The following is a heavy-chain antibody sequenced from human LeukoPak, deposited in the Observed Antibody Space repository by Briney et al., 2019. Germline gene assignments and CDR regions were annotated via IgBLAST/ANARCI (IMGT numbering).Heavy chain of an antibody. J-gene: IGHJ2*01. D-gene: IGHD6-19*01. CDR1: AFTFSSYA. Sequence: PGGSLRLSCAASAFTFSSYAMSWVRQAPGKGLEWVSGVSGGGGSTYYADSVRGRFTISRDNSKNTLYLQMNSLRAEDTAEYYCAKTLRESSGREYFDLWGRGTLVTVSS. CDR2: VSGGGGST. V-gene: IGHV3-23*01. CDR3: AKTLRESSGREYFDL.